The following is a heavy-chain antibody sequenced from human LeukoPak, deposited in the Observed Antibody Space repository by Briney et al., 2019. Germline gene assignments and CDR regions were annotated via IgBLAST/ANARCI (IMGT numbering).Heavy chain of an antibody. Sequence: GGSLRLSCAASGFTVSNNYMNWVRQAPGKGLEWVSVIYGGGNTDYADSVKGRFTISRDNSKNTLYLQMNSLRAEDTAVYYCARWGSVGYSGYDLFDSWGQGTLVTVSS. V-gene: IGHV3-66*01. CDR2: IYGGGNT. D-gene: IGHD5-12*01. J-gene: IGHJ4*02. CDR3: ARWGSVGYSGYDLFDS. CDR1: GFTVSNNY.